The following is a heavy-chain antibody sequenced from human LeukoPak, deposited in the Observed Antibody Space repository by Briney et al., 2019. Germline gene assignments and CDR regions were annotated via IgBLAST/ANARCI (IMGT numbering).Heavy chain of an antibody. Sequence: GGSLRLSCAASGFIFKDYWMTWVRQAPGEGLEWVANILPDGSEKYYLDSVKGRFTISRDNPTNSLYLQINSLRAEDTALYYCGRLARNAWYAVDYWGQGTLATVSS. J-gene: IGHJ4*02. D-gene: IGHD6-19*01. V-gene: IGHV3-7*01. CDR2: ILPDGSEK. CDR1: GFIFKDYW. CDR3: GRLARNAWYAVDY.